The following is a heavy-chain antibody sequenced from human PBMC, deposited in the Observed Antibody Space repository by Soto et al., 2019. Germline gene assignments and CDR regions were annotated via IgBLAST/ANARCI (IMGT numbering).Heavy chain of an antibody. V-gene: IGHV1-18*01. J-gene: IGHJ5*02. D-gene: IGHD5-12*01. CDR2: ISAYNGNT. CDR1: GYTFTSYG. Sequence: QVQLVQSGAEVKKPGASVKVSCKASGYTFTSYGISWVRQAPGQGLECMRWISAYNGNTNYAQKLQGRVTMTTDTSTSTAYMDLRSLRSDDTAVYYCARDSTVSRWLRGLEWFDPWGQGTLVTVSS. CDR3: ARDSTVSRWLRGLEWFDP.